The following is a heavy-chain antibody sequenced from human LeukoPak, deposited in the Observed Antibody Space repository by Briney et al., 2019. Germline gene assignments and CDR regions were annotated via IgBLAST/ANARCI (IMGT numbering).Heavy chain of an antibody. CDR1: GFTFSSYS. CDR2: ISSSSSYI. CDR3: ARGGYSYGYDWFDP. V-gene: IGHV3-21*01. J-gene: IGHJ5*02. Sequence: GESLRLSCAASGFTFSSYSMNWVRQAPGKGLEWVSSISSSSSYIYYADSVKGRFTISRDNAKNSLYLQMNSLRAEDTAVYYCARGGYSYGYDWFDPWGQGTLVTVSS. D-gene: IGHD5-18*01.